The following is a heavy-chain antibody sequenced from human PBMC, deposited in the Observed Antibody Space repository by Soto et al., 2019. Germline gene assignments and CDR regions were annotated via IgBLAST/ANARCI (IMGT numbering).Heavy chain of an antibody. D-gene: IGHD6-6*01. Sequence: SETLSLTCAVYGGSFSGYYWSWIRQPPGKGLEWIGEINHSGSTNYNPSLKSRVTISVDTSKNQFSLKLSSVTAADTAVYYCASPFGLSSIAARRPISAWGQGTLVTVSS. CDR3: ASPFGLSSIAARRPISA. V-gene: IGHV4-34*01. J-gene: IGHJ5*02. CDR1: GGSFSGYY. CDR2: INHSGST.